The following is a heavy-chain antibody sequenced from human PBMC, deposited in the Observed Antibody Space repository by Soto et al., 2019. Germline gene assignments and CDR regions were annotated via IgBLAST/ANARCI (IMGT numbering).Heavy chain of an antibody. Sequence: QVQLQQWGAGLLKPSETLSLTCAVYGGSFSDYFWTWIRQPPGKWLGWIGEINHSGHPNYSPSLKSRVTLSEDTSKNHFSLQLSSVTVADTALYYCAKARDFGSFNSGTYYRAFDIWGQGQWSTSLQ. V-gene: IGHV4-34*01. J-gene: IGHJ3*02. CDR2: INHSGHP. CDR1: GGSFSDYF. CDR3: AKARDFGSFNSGTYYRAFDI. D-gene: IGHD3-10*01.